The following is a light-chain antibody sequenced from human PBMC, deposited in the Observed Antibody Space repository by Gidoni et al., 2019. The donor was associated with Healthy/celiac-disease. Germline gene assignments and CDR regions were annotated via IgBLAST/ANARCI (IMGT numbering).Light chain of an antibody. V-gene: IGKV1-5*01. CDR3: QQYNSYMYT. Sequence: DIQMTQSPSTLSASVGDRVTITCRASQSISSWLAWYQQKPGKAPKLLIYDASSLESWVPSRFSGSGSGTEFTLTISSLQPDDFATYYFQQYNSYMYTFXQXTKLEIK. CDR2: DAS. J-gene: IGKJ2*01. CDR1: QSISSW.